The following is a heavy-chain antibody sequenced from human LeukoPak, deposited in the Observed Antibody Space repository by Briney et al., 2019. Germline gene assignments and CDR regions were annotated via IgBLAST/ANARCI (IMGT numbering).Heavy chain of an antibody. CDR2: ISAYNGNT. CDR3: ARDRRLNYYDSSVSNGPDAFDI. CDR1: GYTFTSYG. J-gene: IGHJ3*02. Sequence: GASVKVSCKGFGYTFTSYGISWVRQAPGQGLEWMGWISAYNGNTNYAQKLQGRVTMTRDTSTSTVYMELSSLRSEDTAVYYCARDRRLNYYDSSVSNGPDAFDIWGQGTMVTVSS. D-gene: IGHD3-22*01. V-gene: IGHV1-18*01.